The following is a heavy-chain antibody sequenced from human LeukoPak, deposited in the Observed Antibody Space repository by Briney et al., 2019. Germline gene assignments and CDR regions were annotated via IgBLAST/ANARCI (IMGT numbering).Heavy chain of an antibody. CDR1: GNTFTGYY. V-gene: IGHV1-2*06. Sequence: ASVKVSCKASGNTFTGYYMHWVRQAPGQGLEWMGRIKPNSGGTNYAQKFQGRVTMTRDSSISTAYMELSRLRSDDTAVYYCARDGRIAVAEGYYFDYWGQGTLVTVSS. CDR3: ARDGRIAVAEGYYFDY. D-gene: IGHD6-19*01. J-gene: IGHJ4*02. CDR2: IKPNSGGT.